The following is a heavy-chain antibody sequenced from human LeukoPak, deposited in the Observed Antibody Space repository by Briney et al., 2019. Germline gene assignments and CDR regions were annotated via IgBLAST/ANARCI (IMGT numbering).Heavy chain of an antibody. CDR3: ARTHSDYEYYFDY. D-gene: IGHD5-12*01. V-gene: IGHV4-30-4*08. CDR2: IYYSGST. CDR1: GGSISSGDYY. Sequence: PSQTLSLTCSVSGGSISSGDYYWSWIRQPPGKGLEWIGYIYYSGSTYYSPSLKSRVTISVDTSKNQVSLKLSSVTAADTAVYYCARTHSDYEYYFDYWGQGTLVTVSS. J-gene: IGHJ4*02.